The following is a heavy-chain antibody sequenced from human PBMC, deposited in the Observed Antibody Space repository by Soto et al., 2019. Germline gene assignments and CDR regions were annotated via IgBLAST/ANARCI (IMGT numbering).Heavy chain of an antibody. CDR1: GFTFSSYG. CDR3: ARGDCSSTSCYPPRAGFDY. V-gene: IGHV3-33*01. Sequence: GGSLRLSCAASGFTFSSYGMHWVRQAPGKGLEWVAVIWYDGSNKYYADSVKGRFTISRDNSKNTLYLQMYSLRAEDTAVYYCARGDCSSTSCYPPRAGFDYWGQGTLVTVSS. J-gene: IGHJ4*02. CDR2: IWYDGSNK. D-gene: IGHD2-2*01.